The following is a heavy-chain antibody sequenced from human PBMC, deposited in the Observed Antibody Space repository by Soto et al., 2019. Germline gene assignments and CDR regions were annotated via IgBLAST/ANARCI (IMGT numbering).Heavy chain of an antibody. Sequence: QVQLVESGGGVVQPGRSLRLSCAASEFTFSNYGMHWVRQAPGKGLEGVAVILNDGSNRYHADSVKDRFTISRDNSNNTLYLQMNSLRAEDTAVYYCARDDEYSGNGMDVWGQGTTVTVS. J-gene: IGHJ6*02. V-gene: IGHV3-33*01. D-gene: IGHD3-10*01. CDR1: EFTFSNYG. CDR2: ILNDGSNR. CDR3: ARDDEYSGNGMDV.